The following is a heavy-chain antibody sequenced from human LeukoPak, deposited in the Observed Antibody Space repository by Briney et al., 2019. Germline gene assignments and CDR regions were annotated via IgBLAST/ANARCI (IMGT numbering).Heavy chain of an antibody. J-gene: IGHJ4*02. V-gene: IGHV1-69*04. CDR3: ATASPGYYFDY. CDR2: IIPILGIA. Sequence: SVKVSCKASGGTFSSYAISWVRQAPGQGLEWMGRIIPILGIANYAQKFQGRVTITADKSTSTAYMELSSLRSEDTAVYYCATASPGYYFDYWGQGTPVTVSS. CDR1: GGTFSSYA.